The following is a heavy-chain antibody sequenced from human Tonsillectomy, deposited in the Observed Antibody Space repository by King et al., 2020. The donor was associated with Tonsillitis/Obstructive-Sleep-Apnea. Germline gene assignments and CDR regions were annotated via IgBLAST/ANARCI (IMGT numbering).Heavy chain of an antibody. V-gene: IGHV2-26*01. CDR2: IFSNDEK. D-gene: IGHD6-13*01. J-gene: IGHJ3*02. CDR1: GFSLSNARMG. CDR3: ALSSPTSSYSTYAFDI. Sequence: TLKESGPVLVRPTETLTLTCTVSGFSLSNARMGVSWIRQPPGKALEWLAHIFSNDEKYYSTSLKSRLTISKDTSKSQVVLTMTNMDPVDTATYYCALSSPTSSYSTYAFDIWGQGTMVTVSS.